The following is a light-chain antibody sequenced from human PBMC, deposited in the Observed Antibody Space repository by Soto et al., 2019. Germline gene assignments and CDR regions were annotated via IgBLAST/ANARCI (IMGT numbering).Light chain of an antibody. V-gene: IGKV3-11*01. CDR3: QQRGHWPLT. J-gene: IGKJ3*01. CDR1: QSFSGT. CDR2: NTS. Sequence: EIVLTQSPATLSLSPGERATLSCRASQSFSGTLAWYQQKPGQAPRLLIYNTSNRASSIPARFSGSGSGTDFTLTISSLEPEDFAVYYCQQRGHWPLTFGSGIKVDI.